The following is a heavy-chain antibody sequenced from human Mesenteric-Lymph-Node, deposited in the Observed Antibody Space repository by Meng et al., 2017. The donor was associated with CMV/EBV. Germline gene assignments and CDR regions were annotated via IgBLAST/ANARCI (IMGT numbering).Heavy chain of an antibody. Sequence: QLQLQERGPGLVKPSETLSPTCPVSGGSISSSSYYWGWIRQPPGKGLEWIGSIYYSGSTYYNPSLKSRVTISVDTSKNQFSLKLSSVTAADTAVYYCARPHYYGSGSSPWFDPWGQGTLVTVSS. CDR3: ARPHYYGSGSSPWFDP. CDR1: GGSISSSSYY. D-gene: IGHD3-10*01. V-gene: IGHV4-39*01. J-gene: IGHJ5*02. CDR2: IYYSGST.